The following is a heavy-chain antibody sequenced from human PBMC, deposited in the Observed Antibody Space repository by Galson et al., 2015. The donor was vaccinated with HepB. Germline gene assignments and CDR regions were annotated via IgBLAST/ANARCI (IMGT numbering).Heavy chain of an antibody. CDR3: AKGPGSGWIFFDY. V-gene: IGHV3-23*01. D-gene: IGHD6-19*01. J-gene: IGHJ4*02. Sequence: LRLSCAASGFTFSGYAMSWVRQAPGKGLEWVSGISSSGGSTYYADSVRGRFTISRDNSKNTLYLQINSLRAEDTAVYFCAKGPGSGWIFFDYWGQGTLVTVSS. CDR1: GFTFSGYA. CDR2: ISSSGGST.